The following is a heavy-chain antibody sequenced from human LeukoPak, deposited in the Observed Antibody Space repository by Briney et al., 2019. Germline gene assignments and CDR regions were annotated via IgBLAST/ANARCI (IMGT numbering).Heavy chain of an antibody. CDR2: IYYSGST. CDR1: GGSISSYY. CDR3: ALRIGYRGWFDP. J-gene: IGHJ5*02. V-gene: IGHV4-59*01. Sequence: PSETLSLTCTVSGGSISSYYWSWIRQPPGKGLEWIGYIYYSGSTNYNPSLKSRVTISVDTSKNQFSLKLSSVTVADTAVYYCALRIGYRGWFDPWGQGTLVTVSS. D-gene: IGHD5-12*01.